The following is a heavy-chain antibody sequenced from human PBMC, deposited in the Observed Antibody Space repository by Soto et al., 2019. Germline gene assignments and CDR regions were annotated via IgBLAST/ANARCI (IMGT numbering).Heavy chain of an antibody. CDR3: ARDAFCGSGTCRVGHWFDP. CDR1: GGSFSGYY. CDR2: VNHRGSA. D-gene: IGHD2-21*01. J-gene: IGHJ5*02. V-gene: IGHV4-34*01. Sequence: SETLSLTCAVYGGSFSGYYWTWIRQPPGKGLEWIGGVNHRGSANYNPSLESRVTMSVDTSKNQFSLKLTSVTAADSAVYYCARDAFCGSGTCRVGHWFDPWGQGTLVTVSS.